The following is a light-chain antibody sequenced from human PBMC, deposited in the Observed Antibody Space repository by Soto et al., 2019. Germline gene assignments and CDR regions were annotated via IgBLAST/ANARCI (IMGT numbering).Light chain of an antibody. CDR1: SSDVGAYDY. CDR3: SSFAGSNNFPYV. CDR2: EIN. V-gene: IGLV2-8*01. Sequence: QSALTQPPSASGSHGQSVTISCTGTSSDVGAYDYVSWYQQHPGKAPKLMIYEINKRPSGVPDRFSGSKSSNTASLTVSGLQAEDEADYYCSSFAGSNNFPYVFGTGTKLTVL. J-gene: IGLJ1*01.